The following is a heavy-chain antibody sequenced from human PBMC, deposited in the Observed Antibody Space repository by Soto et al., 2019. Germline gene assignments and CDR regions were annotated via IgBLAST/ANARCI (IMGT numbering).Heavy chain of an antibody. CDR2: IIPISDTA. CDR1: GGTFSSEP. CDR3: ATLVPAPIKLFPRLGWFDP. Sequence: SVKVSCKASGGTFSSEPITWVRQAPGQGLEWMGGIIPISDTANYAQKFRGRVTITADESTSTVYLELSSLRSEDTAVYYCATLVPAPIKLFPRLGWFDPWGQGTLVTVSS. J-gene: IGHJ5*02. D-gene: IGHD2-2*01. V-gene: IGHV1-69*13.